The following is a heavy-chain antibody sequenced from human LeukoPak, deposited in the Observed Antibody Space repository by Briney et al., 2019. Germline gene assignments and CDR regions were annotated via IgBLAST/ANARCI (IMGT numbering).Heavy chain of an antibody. V-gene: IGHV1-8*02. CDR3: ARSLAAAGRYDAFDI. D-gene: IGHD6-13*01. J-gene: IGHJ3*02. CDR1: GYTVTSYD. CDR2: MNPDSGNT. Sequence: GASVKVSCKASGYTVTSYDINWVRQATGQGLEWMGWMNPDSGNTGNTQKLQGRVSLTRNTSISTAYMELSSMRSEDTAVYYCARSLAAAGRYDAFDIWGQGTMVTVSS.